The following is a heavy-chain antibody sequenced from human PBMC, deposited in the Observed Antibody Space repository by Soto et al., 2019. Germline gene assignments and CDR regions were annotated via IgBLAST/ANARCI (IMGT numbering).Heavy chain of an antibody. CDR1: GLTFIRYA. J-gene: IGHJ4*02. CDR2: ISYDGDDT. CDR3: ARDGYDSGSYYLDH. Sequence: QVQLVESGGGVVQPGRSLRLSCAASGLTFIRYAMHWVRQAPGKGLEWVAVISYDGDDTYYADSVKGRFTISRDNSKNTLYLQMNSLRAEDTAVYYCARDGYDSGSYYLDHWGQGPLVTVSS. V-gene: IGHV3-30-3*01. D-gene: IGHD3-10*01.